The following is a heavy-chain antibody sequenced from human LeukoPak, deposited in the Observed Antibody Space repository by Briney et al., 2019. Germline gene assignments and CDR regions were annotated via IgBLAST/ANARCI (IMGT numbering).Heavy chain of an antibody. CDR1: GFTVSSNY. CDR2: IYSGGST. CDR3: ARDGSDFRSGYHES. Sequence: GGSLRLSCAASGFTVSSNYMSWVRQAPGKGLEWVSVIYSGGSTYYADSVKGRFTISRDNSKNTLYLQMNSLRAEDTAVYYCARDGSDFRSGYHESWGQGTLVTVSS. V-gene: IGHV3-66*01. D-gene: IGHD3-3*01. J-gene: IGHJ4*02.